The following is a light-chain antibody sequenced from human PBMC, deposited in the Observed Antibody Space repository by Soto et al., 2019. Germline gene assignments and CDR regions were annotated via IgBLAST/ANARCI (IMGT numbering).Light chain of an antibody. CDR2: GTA. V-gene: IGKV3-20*01. CDR1: QSRSSRY. CDR3: QQYDASPLT. J-gene: IGKJ1*01. Sequence: EIVLTQSPGTLSLSPVERANLSRRASQSRSSRYLDWYQQKPGQAPRLLISGTASRATGIPDRFSGSGSGTDFTLTISRLEPEDFAMYYCQQYDASPLTFGQGTKVDI.